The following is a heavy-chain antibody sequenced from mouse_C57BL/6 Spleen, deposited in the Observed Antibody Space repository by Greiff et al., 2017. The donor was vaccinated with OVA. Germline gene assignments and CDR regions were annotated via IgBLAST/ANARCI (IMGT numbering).Heavy chain of an antibody. CDR2: IYPGSGNT. Sequence: QVQLQQSGAELVRPGASVKLSCKASGYTFTDYYINWVKQRPGQGLEWIARIYPGSGNTYYNEKFKGKATLTAEKSSSTAYMQLSSLTSEDSAVYFCARSLYGNHYFGCWGQGTTLTVSS. CDR1: GYTFTDYY. CDR3: ARSLYGNHYFGC. V-gene: IGHV1-76*01. J-gene: IGHJ2*01. D-gene: IGHD2-1*01.